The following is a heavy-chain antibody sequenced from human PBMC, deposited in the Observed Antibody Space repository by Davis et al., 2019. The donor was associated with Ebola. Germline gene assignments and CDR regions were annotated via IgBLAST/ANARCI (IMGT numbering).Heavy chain of an antibody. V-gene: IGHV4-4*02. J-gene: IGHJ4*02. CDR3: AREATGVSIFDY. CDR1: RGSISSNNW. Sequence: SETLSLTCDVSRGSISSNNWWSWVRQPPGKGLEWLGEIYHTGSIKYNPSLDSRVSISVDKSRNQFSLMLSSVTAADTAVYYCAREATGVSIFDYWGQGTLVTVSS. CDR2: IYHTGSI. D-gene: IGHD3-9*01.